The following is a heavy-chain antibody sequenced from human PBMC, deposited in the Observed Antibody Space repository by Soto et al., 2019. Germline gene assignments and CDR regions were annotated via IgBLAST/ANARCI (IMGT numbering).Heavy chain of an antibody. V-gene: IGHV1-69*19. CDR1: GGTFSSYA. Sequence: QVQLVQSGAEVKKPGSSVKVSCKASGGTFSSYAISWVRQAPGQGLEWMGGIIPIFGTANYAQKFQGRVTITADESTGTADLELSSLRSEDTAVYYCARGVEIENIGVYGMDVWGQGTTLTVSS. CDR3: ARGVEIENIGVYGMDV. D-gene: IGHD5-12*01. J-gene: IGHJ6*02. CDR2: IIPIFGTA.